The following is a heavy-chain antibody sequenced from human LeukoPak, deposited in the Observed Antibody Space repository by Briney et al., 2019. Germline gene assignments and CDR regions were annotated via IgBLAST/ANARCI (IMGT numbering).Heavy chain of an antibody. CDR2: ISYDGSNK. J-gene: IGHJ5*02. Sequence: GGSLRLSCVASGFTFSSYGMHWVRQAPGQGLEWVAVISYDGSNKYYADSVKGRFTISRDNSKNTLYLQMNSLRAEDTAVYYCAKSRVQGFNPWGQGTLVTVSS. V-gene: IGHV3-30*18. CDR1: GFTFSSYG. D-gene: IGHD1-1*01. CDR3: AKSRVQGFNP.